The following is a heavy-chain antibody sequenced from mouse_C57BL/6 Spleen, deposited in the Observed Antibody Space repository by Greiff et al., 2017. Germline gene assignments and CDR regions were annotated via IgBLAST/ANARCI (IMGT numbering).Heavy chain of an antibody. Sequence: EVQLQQSGPGLVKPSQSLSLTCSVTGYSITSGYYWNWIRQFPGNKLEWMGYISYDGSNNYNPSLKNRISITRDTSKNQFFLKLNSVTTEDTATYYCARTITTVGYAMDYWGQGTSVTVSS. J-gene: IGHJ4*01. CDR3: ARTITTVGYAMDY. CDR1: GYSITSGYY. D-gene: IGHD1-1*01. CDR2: ISYDGSN. V-gene: IGHV3-6*01.